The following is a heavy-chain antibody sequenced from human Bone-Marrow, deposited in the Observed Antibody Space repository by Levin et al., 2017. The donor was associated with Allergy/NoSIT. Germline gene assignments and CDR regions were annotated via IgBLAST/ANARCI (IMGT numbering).Heavy chain of an antibody. CDR1: GGSISSSSYY. V-gene: IGHV4-39*07. Sequence: PSESLSLTCTVSGGSISSSSYYWGWIRQPPGKGLEWIGSIYYSGSTYYNPSLKSRVTISVDTSKNQFSLKLSSVTAADTAVYYCARDHQNYYDSRKHAFDIWGQGTMVTVSS. CDR3: ARDHQNYYDSRKHAFDI. J-gene: IGHJ3*02. D-gene: IGHD3-22*01. CDR2: IYYSGST.